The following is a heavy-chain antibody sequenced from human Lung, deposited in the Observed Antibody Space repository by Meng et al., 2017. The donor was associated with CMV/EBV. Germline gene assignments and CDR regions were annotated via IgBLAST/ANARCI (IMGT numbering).Heavy chain of an antibody. D-gene: IGHD1-26*01. V-gene: IGHV4-4*02. CDR1: GVSISSKIR. Sequence: ESVPGLVKLSGTLSLTCGVSGVSISSKIRWTWVRQPPGKGLEWIGDIDDSGSTNYNPSLNSRISISLDKSKNHFPLKVNSVTAADTAVYYCARGKQDAWELLAYWGQGALVTVSS. J-gene: IGHJ4*02. CDR3: ARGKQDAWELLAY. CDR2: IDDSGST.